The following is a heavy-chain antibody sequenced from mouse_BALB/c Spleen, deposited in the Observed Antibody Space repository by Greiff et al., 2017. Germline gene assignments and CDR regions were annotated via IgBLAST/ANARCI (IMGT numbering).Heavy chain of an antibody. Sequence: EVQLQESGAELVKPGASVKLSCTASGFNIKDTYMHWVKQRPEQGLEWIGRIDPANGNTKYDPKFQGKATITADTSSNTAYLQLSSLTSEDTAVYYCARGSSYQAWFAYWGQGTLVTVSA. CDR3: ARGSSYQAWFAY. CDR2: IDPANGNT. V-gene: IGHV14-3*02. J-gene: IGHJ3*01. D-gene: IGHD1-1*01. CDR1: GFNIKDTY.